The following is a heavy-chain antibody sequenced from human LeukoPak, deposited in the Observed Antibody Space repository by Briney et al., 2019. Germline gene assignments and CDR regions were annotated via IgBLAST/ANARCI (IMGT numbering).Heavy chain of an antibody. CDR2: ISYDGSEK. J-gene: IGHJ4*02. CDR1: GFIFSSYS. D-gene: IGHD3-16*01. Sequence: GGSLRLSCVVSGFIFSSYSMNWVRQAPGKGLEWVAVISYDGSEKNHVDSVKGRFTISRDNSKNTLYLQMNSLRAEDTAVYYCAKGGDFDYWGQGTLVTVSS. CDR3: AKGGDFDY. V-gene: IGHV3-30*18.